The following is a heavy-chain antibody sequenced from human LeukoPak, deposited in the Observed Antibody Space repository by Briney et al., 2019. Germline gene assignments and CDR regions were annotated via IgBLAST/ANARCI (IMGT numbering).Heavy chain of an antibody. CDR1: GFTFSSHG. V-gene: IGHV3-23*01. J-gene: IGHJ3*02. Sequence: PGGSLRLSCAASGFTFSSHGMNWVRQAPGKGLEWVSGISPNGVITYYADSVKGRFTISRDNSKNTLYLQMNSLRAEDTAVYYCAKSLEYYYDSSARDAFDIWGQGTMVTVSS. CDR3: AKSLEYYYDSSARDAFDI. D-gene: IGHD3-22*01. CDR2: ISPNGVIT.